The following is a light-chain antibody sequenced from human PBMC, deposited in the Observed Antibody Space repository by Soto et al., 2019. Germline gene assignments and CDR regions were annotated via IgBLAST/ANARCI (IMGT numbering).Light chain of an antibody. CDR3: QQYSSYST. J-gene: IGKJ1*01. CDR1: QTVSNW. V-gene: IGKV1-5*01. CDR2: DAS. Sequence: IQMTQSPSTLSASVGDRVTITCRASQTVSNWLAWYQQKPGKVPKVLIYDASKLKSGVPSRFSGSGSGTEFTLTINSLQPEDFATYYCQQYSSYSTVGQGTKVDIK.